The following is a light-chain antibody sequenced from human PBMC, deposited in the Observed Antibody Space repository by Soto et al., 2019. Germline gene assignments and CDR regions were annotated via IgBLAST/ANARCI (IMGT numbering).Light chain of an antibody. J-gene: IGKJ1*01. CDR1: QSVSIN. V-gene: IGKV3-15*01. Sequence: TVLTQSPATLSVSPGERATLSCRASQSVSINLAWYQQKPGQATRLLIYGASTRATGIPGRFSGSGSGTDFTLSINSLQSEDSAVYYCQEYDNWPPEGTFGQGTKVEV. CDR2: GAS. CDR3: QEYDNWPPEGT.